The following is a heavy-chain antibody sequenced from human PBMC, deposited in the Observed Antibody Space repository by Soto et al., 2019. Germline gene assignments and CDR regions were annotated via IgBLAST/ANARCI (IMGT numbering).Heavy chain of an antibody. CDR2: VGRGGDT. D-gene: IGHD1-1*01. CDR3: AKDGTTLGIHYYGMDV. Sequence: GGSLRLSCEVSGFTLTSYGMNWVRQAPDKGLEWVSTVGRGGDTYYADSVKGRFIISRDNSKNTLFLQMNSLRAEDTALYFCAKDGTTLGIHYYGMDVWGQGTTVTVSS. V-gene: IGHV3-23*01. J-gene: IGHJ6*02. CDR1: GFTLTSYG.